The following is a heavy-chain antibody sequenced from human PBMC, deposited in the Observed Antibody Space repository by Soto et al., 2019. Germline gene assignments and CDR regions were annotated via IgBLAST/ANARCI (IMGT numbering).Heavy chain of an antibody. V-gene: IGHV5-51*01. J-gene: IGHJ6*02. CDR1: GYRLTNYW. Sequence: GESLKISCKGSGYRLTNYWIGWVRQMPGKGLEWMGIIYPGDSDTRYSPSFQGQVTISADKSISTAYLQWSSLKASDTAMYYCTPSATGDYYYYAMDVWGQGTTVTVSS. CDR3: TPSATGDYYYYAMDV. D-gene: IGHD7-27*01. CDR2: IYPGDSDT.